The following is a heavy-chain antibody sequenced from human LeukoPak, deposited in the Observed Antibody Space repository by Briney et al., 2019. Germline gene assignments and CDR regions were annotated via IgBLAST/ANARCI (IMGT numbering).Heavy chain of an antibody. CDR3: ARAVRGAETLNAFDI. CDR1: GFTVTGNY. V-gene: IGHV3-66*01. D-gene: IGHD3-10*01. J-gene: IGHJ3*02. Sequence: GGSLRLSCAVLGFTVTGNYMQWVRQAPGKGLEWVSVIHTGGSTYYADSVKGRFIISRDYFKNALYLQMNNLRAEDTAVYYCARAVRGAETLNAFDIWGQGAMVTVSS. CDR2: IHTGGST.